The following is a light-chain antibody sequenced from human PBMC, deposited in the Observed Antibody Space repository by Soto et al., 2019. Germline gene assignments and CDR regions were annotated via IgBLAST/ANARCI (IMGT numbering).Light chain of an antibody. CDR3: QQRSDCPIT. Sequence: EIQMTQSPSSLSSSVGDRVTITCRASQGIRDALGWYQQKPGKVPRRLIYSASSLQTGIPSRFSGSGSETVFTLTISSLEPEDFATYFCQQRSDCPITFGPGTKLEI. CDR2: SAS. J-gene: IGKJ2*01. V-gene: IGKV1-17*01. CDR1: QGIRDA.